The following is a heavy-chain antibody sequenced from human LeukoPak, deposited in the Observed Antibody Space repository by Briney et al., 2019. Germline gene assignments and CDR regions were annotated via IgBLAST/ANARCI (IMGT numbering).Heavy chain of an antibody. CDR3: ARMHYYDSSGRFDY. D-gene: IGHD3-22*01. CDR1: GGSISSYY. J-gene: IGHJ4*02. Sequence: SETLSLTCTVSGGSISSYYWSWIRQPPGKGLEWIGYIYYSGSTNYNPSLKSRVTISVDTSKNQFSLKLSSATAADTAVYYCARMHYYDSSGRFDYWGQGTLATVSS. CDR2: IYYSGST. V-gene: IGHV4-59*08.